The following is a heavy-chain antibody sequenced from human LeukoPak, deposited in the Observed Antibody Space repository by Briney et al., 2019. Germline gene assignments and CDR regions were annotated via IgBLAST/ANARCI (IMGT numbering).Heavy chain of an antibody. CDR1: GGSISSYY. Sequence: SETLSLTCTVSGGSISSYYWSWIRQPPGKGLEWIGEINHSGSTNYNPSLKSRVTISVDTSKNQFSLKLSSVTAADTAVYYCARRYGSRRKQYYYYYYYMDVWGKGTTVTISS. V-gene: IGHV4-34*01. CDR2: INHSGST. D-gene: IGHD3-10*01. J-gene: IGHJ6*03. CDR3: ARRYGSRRKQYYYYYYYMDV.